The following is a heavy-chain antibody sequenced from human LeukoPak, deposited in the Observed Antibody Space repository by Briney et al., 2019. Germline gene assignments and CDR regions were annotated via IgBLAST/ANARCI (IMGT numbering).Heavy chain of an antibody. V-gene: IGHV3-7*01. J-gene: IGHJ4*02. Sequence: GGSLRLSCAASGFFFRGYWMSWLRQAPGKGLVWVANINQDGSDKYYVDSVKGRLTISRDNAKNSVYLQMNSLRAEDTAVYFCASGGDSSSWPFDYWGQGILVTVSS. CDR3: ASGGDSSSWPFDY. CDR2: INQDGSDK. D-gene: IGHD6-13*01. CDR1: GFFFRGYW.